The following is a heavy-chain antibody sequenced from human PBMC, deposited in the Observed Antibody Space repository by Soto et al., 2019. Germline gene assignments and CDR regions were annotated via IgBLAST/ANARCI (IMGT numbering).Heavy chain of an antibody. Sequence: SETLSLTCAVYGGSFSGYYWSWIRQPPGKGLEWIGEINHSGSTNYNPSLKSRVTISVDTSKNQFSLKLSSVTAADTAVYYCARGRRLNYYGSGSYYKPGYFDYWGQGTLVTVSS. CDR2: INHSGST. D-gene: IGHD3-10*01. CDR1: GGSFSGYY. J-gene: IGHJ4*02. V-gene: IGHV4-34*01. CDR3: ARGRRLNYYGSGSYYKPGYFDY.